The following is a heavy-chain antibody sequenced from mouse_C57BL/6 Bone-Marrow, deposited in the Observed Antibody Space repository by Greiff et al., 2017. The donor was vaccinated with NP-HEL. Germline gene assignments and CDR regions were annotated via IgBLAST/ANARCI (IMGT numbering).Heavy chain of an antibody. CDR3: ARSEDYYGSSYDWYFDV. V-gene: IGHV1-75*01. Sequence: QVQLQQSGPELVKPGASVKISCKASGYTFTDYYINWVKQRPGQGLEWIGWIFPGSGSTYYNEKFKGKATLTVDKSSSTAYMLLSSLTSEDSAVYFCARSEDYYGSSYDWYFDVWGTGTTVTVSS. CDR2: IFPGSGST. D-gene: IGHD1-1*01. J-gene: IGHJ1*03. CDR1: GYTFTDYY.